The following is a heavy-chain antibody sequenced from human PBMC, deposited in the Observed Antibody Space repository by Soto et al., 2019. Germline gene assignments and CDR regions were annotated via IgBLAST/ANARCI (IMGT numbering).Heavy chain of an antibody. V-gene: IGHV3-33*01. Sequence: QVQLVESGGGVVQPGRSLRLSCAASGFTFSSYGMHWVRQAPGKGLEWVAVIWYDGSNKYYADSVKGRFTISRDNSKNTVYLQMNSLRAEDTAVYYCARAVYSYGRYYFDYWGQGTLVTVSS. CDR2: IWYDGSNK. CDR1: GFTFSSYG. J-gene: IGHJ4*02. CDR3: ARAVYSYGRYYFDY. D-gene: IGHD5-18*01.